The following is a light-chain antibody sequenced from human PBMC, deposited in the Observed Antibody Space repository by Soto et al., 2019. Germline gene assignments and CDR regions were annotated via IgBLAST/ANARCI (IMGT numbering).Light chain of an antibody. CDR1: HNIDTW. CDR3: QLHAHYPIT. J-gene: IGKJ4*01. CDR2: KAS. V-gene: IGKV1-5*03. Sequence: DIQMTQSPSTLSASIGDTVTITCRASHNIDTWLAWFQQKPGKGPNLHIYKASTLEAGVPSRFSRSASGTEFTLTISSLQPDHFATYYYQLHAHYPITFGGGTKLEI.